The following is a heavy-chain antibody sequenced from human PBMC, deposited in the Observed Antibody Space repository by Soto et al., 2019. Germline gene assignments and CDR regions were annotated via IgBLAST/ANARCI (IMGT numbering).Heavy chain of an antibody. CDR1: GYTFTSYG. Sequence: ASVKVSCKASGYTFTSYGIGCVRQAPGQGLEWMGWISAYNGNTNYAQKLQGRVTMTTDTSTSTAYMELRSLRSDDTAVYYCAREGYSYGYSDYWGQGTLVTVSS. D-gene: IGHD5-18*01. CDR3: AREGYSYGYSDY. J-gene: IGHJ4*02. CDR2: ISAYNGNT. V-gene: IGHV1-18*01.